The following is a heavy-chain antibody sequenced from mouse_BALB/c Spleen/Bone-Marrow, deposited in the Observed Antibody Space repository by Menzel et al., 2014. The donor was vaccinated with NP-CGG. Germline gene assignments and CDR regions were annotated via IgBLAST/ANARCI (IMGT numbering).Heavy chain of an antibody. CDR2: ISSGGSYT. J-gene: IGHJ4*01. CDR1: GFTFSSYT. CDR3: TRDAMDY. Sequence: EVKVVESGGGLVKPGGSLKPSCAASGFTFSSYTMSWVRQTPEKRLEWVATISSGGSYTYYPDSVKGRFTISRDNAKYTLYLQMSSLKSEDTAMYYCTRDAMDYWGQGTSVTVSS. V-gene: IGHV5-6-4*01.